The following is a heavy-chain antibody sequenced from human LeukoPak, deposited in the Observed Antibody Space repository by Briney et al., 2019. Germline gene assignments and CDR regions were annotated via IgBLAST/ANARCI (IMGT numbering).Heavy chain of an antibody. CDR2: IYSGGST. CDR3: AREVGGGASGQ. V-gene: IGHV3-53*01. CDR1: GFRVTGNY. J-gene: IGHJ4*02. Sequence: PGGSLRLSCAASGFRVTGNYMNWGRQAPGKGLEWVSTIYSGGSTYYSESVKGRFTISRDNSENTLYLQMNSLRVEDTAVYYCAREVGGGASGQWGQGTLVTVSS. D-gene: IGHD3-16*01.